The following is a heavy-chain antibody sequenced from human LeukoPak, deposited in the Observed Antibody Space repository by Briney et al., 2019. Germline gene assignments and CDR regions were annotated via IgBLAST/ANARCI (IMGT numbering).Heavy chain of an antibody. J-gene: IGHJ4*02. CDR2: VVGSGADT. CDR1: GFTFKNYA. CDR3: AKRVATYHFAS. D-gene: IGHD1-1*01. V-gene: IGHV3-23*01. Sequence: GGSLRLSCAASGFTFKNYAMSWVRQAPGKGLEWVSGVVGSGADTYYGGSVKGRFTISRGNSKNTLYLQMSSLRAEDTALYFCAKRVATYHFASWGQGTLVTVSS.